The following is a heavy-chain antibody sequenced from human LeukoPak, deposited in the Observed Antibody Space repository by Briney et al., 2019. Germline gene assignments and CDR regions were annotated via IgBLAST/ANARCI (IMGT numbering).Heavy chain of an antibody. V-gene: IGHV3-30*03. CDR1: GFTFSNFG. Sequence: GRSLRLSCEASGFTFSNFGMHWVRQAPGKGLEWVAIISYDGSTKYYADSVKGRFSISRDNSKNTLYLRMNSLRVEDTAVYYCATPPTAYTSGSLGYWGQGTLVTVSS. J-gene: IGHJ4*02. CDR3: ATPPTAYTSGSLGY. D-gene: IGHD3-22*01. CDR2: ISYDGSTK.